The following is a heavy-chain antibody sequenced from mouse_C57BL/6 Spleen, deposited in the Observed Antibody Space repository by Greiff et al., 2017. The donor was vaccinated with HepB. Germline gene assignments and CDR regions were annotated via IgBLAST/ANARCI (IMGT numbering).Heavy chain of an antibody. V-gene: IGHV1-55*01. D-gene: IGHD5-1*01. CDR1: GYTFTSYW. CDR3: ARSSTNYAMDY. CDR2: IYPGSGST. J-gene: IGHJ4*01. Sequence: VQLQQSGAELVKPGASVKMSCKASGYTFTSYWITWVKQRPGQGLEWIGDIYPGSGSTNYNEKFKSKATLTVDTSSSTAYMQLSSLTSEDSAVYYCARSSTNYAMDYWGQGTSVTVSS.